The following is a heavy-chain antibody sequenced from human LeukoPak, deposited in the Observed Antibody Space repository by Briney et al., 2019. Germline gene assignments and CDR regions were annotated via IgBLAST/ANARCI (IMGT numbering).Heavy chain of an antibody. D-gene: IGHD6-13*01. J-gene: IGHJ4*02. CDR3: AVLAAAGTVDY. Sequence: SETLSLTCTVSGGSISSSSYYWSWIRQPPGKGLEWIGEINHSGSTNYNPSLKSRVTISVDTSKNQFSLKLSSVTAADTAVYYCAVLAAAGTVDYWGQGTLVTVSS. CDR2: INHSGST. V-gene: IGHV4-39*07. CDR1: GGSISSSSYY.